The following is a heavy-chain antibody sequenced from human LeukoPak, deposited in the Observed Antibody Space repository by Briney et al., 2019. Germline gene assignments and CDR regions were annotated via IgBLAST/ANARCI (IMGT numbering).Heavy chain of an antibody. CDR2: INVGRGKT. CDR3: ARDTETDFDY. CDR1: GYTFTSNS. V-gene: IGHV1-3*01. D-gene: IGHD2-21*02. J-gene: IGHJ4*02. Sequence: ASVKVSCKASGYTFTSNSLHWVRQGPGQRLEWMGCINVGRGKTEYSQKFQGRVTITKDTSASTAYMELSSLRSEDTAVYYCARDTETDFDYWGQGTLVTVSS.